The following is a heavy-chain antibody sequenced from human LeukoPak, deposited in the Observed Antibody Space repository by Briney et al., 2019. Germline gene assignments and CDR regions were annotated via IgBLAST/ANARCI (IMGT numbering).Heavy chain of an antibody. CDR2: TYYRSKWFT. V-gene: IGHV6-1*01. Sequence: SQTLSLTCAIPGDSVSSNSVTWNWIRQSPSRGLEWLGRTYYRSKWFTDYALSVKSRITVNPDTAKNQFSLQLNSVTPEDTAVYYCVRVDGGVFDSWGQGTLVTVSS. D-gene: IGHD2-8*01. CDR3: VRVDGGVFDS. CDR1: GDSVSSNSVT. J-gene: IGHJ4*02.